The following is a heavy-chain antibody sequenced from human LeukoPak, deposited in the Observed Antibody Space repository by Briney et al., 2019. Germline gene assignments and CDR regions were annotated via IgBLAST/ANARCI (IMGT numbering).Heavy chain of an antibody. J-gene: IGHJ5*02. D-gene: IGHD3-9*01. CDR3: ARSYFDVLTNYYMWLAP. CDR1: GYTFTDYY. V-gene: IGHV1-2*02. Sequence: ASVKVSCKASGYTFTDYYIHWVRQAPGQGLEWMGWINLNSGDTYYAQNFQDRVTMTGDTSISTAYLELSSLRSDDTAVFYCARSYFDVLTNYYMWLAPWGQGTLVTVSS. CDR2: INLNSGDT.